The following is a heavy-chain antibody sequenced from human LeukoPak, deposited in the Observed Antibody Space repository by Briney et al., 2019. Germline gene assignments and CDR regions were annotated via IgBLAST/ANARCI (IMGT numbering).Heavy chain of an antibody. J-gene: IGHJ5*02. CDR1: GVSISSGDYY. V-gene: IGHV4-30-4*01. CDR2: MYYSGST. CDR3: ARPYYYDSRIDP. D-gene: IGHD3-22*01. Sequence: TLSLTCIVSGVSISSGDYYSSCIRQPPGKVLEWSEYMYYSGSTYYNPSLRRRATISLDTSKNQFSLKLSSATAADAAVYYCARPYYYDSRIDPWGQGTLVTVSS.